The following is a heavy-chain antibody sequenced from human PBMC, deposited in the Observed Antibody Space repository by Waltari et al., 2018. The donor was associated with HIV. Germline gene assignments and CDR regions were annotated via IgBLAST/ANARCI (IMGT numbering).Heavy chain of an antibody. D-gene: IGHD1-26*01. CDR1: GLSFSNYG. J-gene: IGHJ6*02. Sequence: QEQLVESGGGVVQPGRSLRRSCAASGLSFSNYGIHWVRQAPGQGLEWVAIIWYDGSTKYYADSVKGRFTISRDNSKNTLYLQMNSLRVEDTAVYYCARDRLATGSGGMDVWGQGTTVTVSS. CDR2: IWYDGSTK. V-gene: IGHV3-33*01. CDR3: ARDRLATGSGGMDV.